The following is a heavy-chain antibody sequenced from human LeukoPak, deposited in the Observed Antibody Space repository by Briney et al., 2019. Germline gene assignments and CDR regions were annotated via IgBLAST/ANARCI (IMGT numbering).Heavy chain of an antibody. Sequence: GGSLRLSCAASGFTFSSYSMNWVRQAPGKGLEWVAATSYDGSDKYYADSVKGRFTISRDNSRNTLYLQMNSLSVEDTAVYYCARDAYYDGSGYPYWFFDLWGRGTLVTVSS. J-gene: IGHJ2*01. CDR1: GFTFSSYS. CDR3: ARDAYYDGSGYPYWFFDL. V-gene: IGHV3-30*03. CDR2: TSYDGSDK. D-gene: IGHD3-22*01.